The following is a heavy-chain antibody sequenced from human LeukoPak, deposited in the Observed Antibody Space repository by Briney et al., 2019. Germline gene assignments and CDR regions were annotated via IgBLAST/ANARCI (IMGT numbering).Heavy chain of an antibody. CDR2: IRSKVNTYAT. CDR3: TRSPDFDC. J-gene: IGHJ4*02. Sequence: GGSLRLSCAASGFTFSGSAIHWVRQASGEGLEGVGRIRSKVNTYATAYAASEKRRFTISRDDSKNTAYLQMNSLKTEDTAVYYCTRSPDFDCWGQGTLVTVSS. CDR1: GFTFSGSA. V-gene: IGHV3-73*01.